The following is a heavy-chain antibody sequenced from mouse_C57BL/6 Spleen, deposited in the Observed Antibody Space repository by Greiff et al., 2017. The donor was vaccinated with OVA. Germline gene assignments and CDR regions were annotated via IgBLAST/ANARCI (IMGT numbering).Heavy chain of an antibody. D-gene: IGHD2-1*01. CDR1: GFTFSDYG. CDR2: ISSGSSTI. J-gene: IGHJ4*01. CDR3: ASIYYGKGYYAMDY. V-gene: IGHV5-17*01. Sequence: EVKVVESGGGLVKPGGSLKLSCAASGFTFSDYGMHWVRQAPEKGLEWVAYISSGSSTIYYADTVKGRFTISRDNAKNTLFLQMTSLRSEDTAMYYCASIYYGKGYYAMDYWGQGTSVTVSS.